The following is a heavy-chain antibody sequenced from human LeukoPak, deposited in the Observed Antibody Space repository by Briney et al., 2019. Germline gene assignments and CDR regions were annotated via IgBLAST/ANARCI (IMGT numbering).Heavy chain of an antibody. Sequence: GGSLRLSCAASGFTFTSYDMHWVRQGTGKGLEWVSGIGTAGDSYYLGSVKGRFTISRENAKNFLYLQMNSLRAADTAVYYCARGSGGGFDPWGQATLVTVSS. V-gene: IGHV3-13*01. CDR2: IGTAGDS. CDR1: GFTFTSYD. J-gene: IGHJ5*02. CDR3: ARGSGGGFDP. D-gene: IGHD3-10*01.